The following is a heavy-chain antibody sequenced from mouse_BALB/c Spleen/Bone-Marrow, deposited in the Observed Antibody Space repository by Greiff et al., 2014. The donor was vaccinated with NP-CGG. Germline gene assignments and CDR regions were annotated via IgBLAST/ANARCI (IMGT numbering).Heavy chain of an antibody. D-gene: IGHD1-1*01. CDR1: GYTFNSSW. CDR3: ATHTSDAYAFAY. V-gene: IGHV1S130*01. Sequence: QVQLKESGSVLVRPGASVKLSCKTSGYTFNSSWMHWAKQRPGQGLAWIGEIHPNSANTHYNEQFKGKATLTVDTSSSTAYVDLSSLTPEDSAFYYCATHTSDAYAFAYRGQVPIRTGSA. J-gene: IGHJ2*01. CDR2: IHPNSANT.